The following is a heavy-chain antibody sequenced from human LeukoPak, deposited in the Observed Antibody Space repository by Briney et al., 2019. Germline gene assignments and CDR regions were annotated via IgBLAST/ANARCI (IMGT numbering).Heavy chain of an antibody. V-gene: IGHV3-21*01. J-gene: IGHJ3*02. CDR2: ISSSSSYI. CDR1: GFTFSSYT. D-gene: IGHD6-6*01. CDR3: ASLYSSSSDHIDAFDI. Sequence: GGSLRLSCAASGFTFSSYTMNWVRQAPGKGLEWVSSISSSSSYIYYANSVKGRLTISRDNAKNSLYLQMNSLRAEDTAVYYCASLYSSSSDHIDAFDIWGQGTMVTVSS.